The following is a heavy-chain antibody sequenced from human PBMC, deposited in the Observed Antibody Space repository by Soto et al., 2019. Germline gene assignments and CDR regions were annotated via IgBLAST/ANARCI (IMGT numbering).Heavy chain of an antibody. D-gene: IGHD2-15*01. Sequence: QVQLVQSGAEVKKPGASVKVSCKASGYTFTGYYMHWVRQAPGQGLEWMGWINPNSGGTNYAQKFQGWVTMTRDTSISTAYMELSRLRSDDTAVYYCARVDGYCSGGSCYNWFDSWGQGTLVTVSS. J-gene: IGHJ5*01. CDR2: INPNSGGT. CDR1: GYTFTGYY. CDR3: ARVDGYCSGGSCYNWFDS. V-gene: IGHV1-2*04.